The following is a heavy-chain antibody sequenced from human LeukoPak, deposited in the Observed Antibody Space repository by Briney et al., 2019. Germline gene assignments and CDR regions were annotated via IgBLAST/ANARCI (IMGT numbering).Heavy chain of an antibody. J-gene: IGHJ6*04. CDR2: IIPIFGTA. CDR1: VGTFSSYA. V-gene: IGHV1-69*13. CDR3: ARADVSYYYGMDV. Sequence: SVKVSCKASVGTFSSYAISWVRQAPGQGLEWMGGIIPIFGTANYAQKFQGRVTITADESTSTAYMELSRLRSEDTAVYYCARADVSYYYGMDVWGKGTTVTVSS.